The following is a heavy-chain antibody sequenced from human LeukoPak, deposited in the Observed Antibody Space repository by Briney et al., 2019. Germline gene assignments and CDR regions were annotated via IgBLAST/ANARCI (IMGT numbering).Heavy chain of an antibody. Sequence: PSETLSLTCAVYGGSFSGYYWSWIRQPPGKGLEWIGEINHSGSTNYNPSLKSRVTISVDTSKNQFSLKLSSVTAADTAVYYCARGASIAARSGPSPFDYWGQGTLVTVSS. J-gene: IGHJ4*02. D-gene: IGHD6-6*01. V-gene: IGHV4-34*01. CDR1: GGSFSGYY. CDR2: INHSGST. CDR3: ARGASIAARSGPSPFDY.